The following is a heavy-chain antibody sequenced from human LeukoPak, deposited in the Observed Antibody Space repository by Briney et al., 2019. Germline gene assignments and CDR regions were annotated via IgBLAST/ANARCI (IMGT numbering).Heavy chain of an antibody. V-gene: IGHV4-39*07. CDR1: GGSISSSSYY. CDR3: AREDSSGYEDY. J-gene: IGHJ4*02. Sequence: SETLALTCTVSGGSISSSSYYWGWIRQPPGQGLEWLGSIYYSGSTYYDPSLKSRVTISVDTYKNQFSLKLCAVTAADTAVYYCAREDSSGYEDYWGQGTLVTVSS. D-gene: IGHD3-22*01. CDR2: IYYSGST.